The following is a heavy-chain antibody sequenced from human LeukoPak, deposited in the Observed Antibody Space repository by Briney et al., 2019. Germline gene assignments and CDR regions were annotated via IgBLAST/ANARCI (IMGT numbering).Heavy chain of an antibody. V-gene: IGHV3-23*01. CDR1: GFTFSSYA. Sequence: GGSLRLSCAASGFTFSSYAMSWVRQAPGKGLEWVSAISGSGGSTYYADSVKGRFTISRDNSKNTLYLQMNSLRAEDTAVYYCAKDSRYYYDSSGYYPLDYWGQGTLVTVSS. D-gene: IGHD3-22*01. CDR3: AKDSRYYYDSSGYYPLDY. J-gene: IGHJ4*02. CDR2: ISGSGGST.